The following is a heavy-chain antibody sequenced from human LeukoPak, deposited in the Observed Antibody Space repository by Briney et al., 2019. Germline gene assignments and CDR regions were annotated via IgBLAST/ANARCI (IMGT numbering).Heavy chain of an antibody. D-gene: IGHD3-10*01. CDR1: GFTFSSYA. CDR3: ASLNRGDLTLVRGVIPGIYVDV. CDR2: ISSSGSTI. Sequence: PGGPLRLSCAASGFTFSSYAMSWVRQAPGKGLEWVSYISSSGSTIYYADSVKGRFTISRDNAKNSLYLQMNSLRAEDTAVYYCASLNRGDLTLVRGVIPGIYVDVWGKGTTVTISS. V-gene: IGHV3-48*04. J-gene: IGHJ6*03.